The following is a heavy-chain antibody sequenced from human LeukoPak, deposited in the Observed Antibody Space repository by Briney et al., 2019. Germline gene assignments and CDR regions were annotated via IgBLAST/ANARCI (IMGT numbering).Heavy chain of an antibody. V-gene: IGHV6-1*01. D-gene: IGHD5-12*01. CDR3: ARISGYDYYNWFDP. CDR1: GDSVSSNSAA. J-gene: IGHJ5*02. Sequence: SQTLSLTCALSGDSVSSNSAAWDWIRQSPSRGLEWLVRTYYRSKWYNDYAVSVKSRITINPDTSKNQFSLQLNSVTPEDTAVYYCARISGYDYYNWFDPWGQGTLVTVSS. CDR2: TYYRSKWYN.